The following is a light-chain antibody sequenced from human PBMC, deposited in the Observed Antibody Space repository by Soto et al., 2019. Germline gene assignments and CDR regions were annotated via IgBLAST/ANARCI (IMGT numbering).Light chain of an antibody. Sequence: SYELTQPPSVSVGPGQTARITCGGNNIGRKSVHWYQQKPGQAPVLAVFDDSDRPSGIPERFSGSNSGNTATLTISSVEAGDEADYFCQVWDSTNDHFVFGTGTKVT. CDR1: NIGRKS. V-gene: IGLV3-21*02. CDR2: DDS. J-gene: IGLJ1*01. CDR3: QVWDSTNDHFV.